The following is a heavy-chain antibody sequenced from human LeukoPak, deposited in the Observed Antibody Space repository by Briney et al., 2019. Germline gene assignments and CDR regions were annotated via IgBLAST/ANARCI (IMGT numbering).Heavy chain of an antibody. CDR3: ARVWFGEFYGMDV. Sequence: VASVKVSCKASGYTFTSYGISWVRQAPGQGLEGMGWISAYNGNTNYAQKLQGRVTMTTDTSTSTAYMELRSLRSDDTAAYYCARVWFGEFYGMDVWGQGTTVTVSS. V-gene: IGHV1-18*01. CDR1: GYTFTSYG. CDR2: ISAYNGNT. J-gene: IGHJ6*02. D-gene: IGHD3-10*01.